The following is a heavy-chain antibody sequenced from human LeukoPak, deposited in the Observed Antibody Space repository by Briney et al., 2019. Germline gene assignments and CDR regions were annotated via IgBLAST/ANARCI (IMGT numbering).Heavy chain of an antibody. J-gene: IGHJ3*02. D-gene: IGHD5-18*01. CDR2: INHSGST. V-gene: IGHV4-34*01. Sequence: SETLSLTCAVYGGSFSGYYWSWIRQPPGKGLEWIGEINHSGSTNYNPSLKSRVTISVDTSKNQFSLKLSSVTAADTAVYYCAREVQLWYLASAFDIWGQGTMVTVSS. CDR1: GGSFSGYY. CDR3: AREVQLWYLASAFDI.